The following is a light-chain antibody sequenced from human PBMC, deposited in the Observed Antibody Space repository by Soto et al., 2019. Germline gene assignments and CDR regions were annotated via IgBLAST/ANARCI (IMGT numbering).Light chain of an antibody. CDR1: HSINNL. CDR2: DAS. CDR3: QQYHSYWT. J-gene: IGKJ1*01. Sequence: DIEMTQSPSTLSASVGERVTITCRASHSINNLLAWFQQKPGKAPKLLIYDASSLESGVPQRFSGSGSGTEFTLTISSLQTDDFSTYYCQQYHSYWTFGQGTKVDI. V-gene: IGKV1-5*01.